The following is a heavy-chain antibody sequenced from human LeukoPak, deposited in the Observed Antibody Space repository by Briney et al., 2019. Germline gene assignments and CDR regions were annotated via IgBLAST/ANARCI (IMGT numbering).Heavy chain of an antibody. D-gene: IGHD1-1*01. CDR3: ARDKIEGPTKLDY. CDR2: IKQDESEK. V-gene: IGHV3-7*01. Sequence: GGSLRLSCAASGFTFSSYWMSWVRQAPGKGLEWVANIKQDESEKYYVDSVKGRFTISRDNAKNALYLQMNSLRAEDTAVYYCARDKIEGPTKLDYWGQGILVTVSS. CDR1: GFTFSSYW. J-gene: IGHJ4*02.